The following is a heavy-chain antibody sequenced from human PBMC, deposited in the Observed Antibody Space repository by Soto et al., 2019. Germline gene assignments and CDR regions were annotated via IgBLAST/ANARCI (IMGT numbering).Heavy chain of an antibody. CDR1: GFTFSTYA. D-gene: IGHD2-21*01. J-gene: IGHJ4*02. CDR3: VKEHGDSFSDY. Sequence: EVQLLESGGGLVQPGGPLRLSCAASGFTFSTYAMSWVRQAPGKGLDWISAIINTGVRTYYADSVKGRFTISRDNSKNTVYLQLNSLRAEDTAVYYCVKEHGDSFSDYWGQGTLVTVSS. CDR2: IINTGVRT. V-gene: IGHV3-23*01.